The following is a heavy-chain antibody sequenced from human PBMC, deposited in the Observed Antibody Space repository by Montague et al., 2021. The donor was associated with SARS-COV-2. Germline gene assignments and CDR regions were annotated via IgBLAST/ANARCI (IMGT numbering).Heavy chain of an antibody. V-gene: IGHV4-34*01. CDR1: GGSFGDDH. CDR2: IKRSGRT. D-gene: IGHD3-22*01. J-gene: IGHJ4*02. Sequence: SETLSLTCAVYGGSFGDDHWSWIRQPPGKGLEWIGDIKRSGRTNYNPSLKSRVTISVDTSKNQFSLKVTSLTAADTAVYFCARGHLSVSMIVVVFTSASYYFDYWGQGAQVTVSS. CDR3: ARGHLSVSMIVVVFTSASYYFDY.